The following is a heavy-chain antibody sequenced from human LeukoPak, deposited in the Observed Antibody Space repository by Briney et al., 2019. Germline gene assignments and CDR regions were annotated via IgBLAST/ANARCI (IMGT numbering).Heavy chain of an antibody. J-gene: IGHJ4*02. V-gene: IGHV1-2*02. Sequence: ASVKVSCKTSGYSFIDYYIHWMRQAPGQGLEWVGRIDPHSGGTHYAQKFQVRVTMTRDTSISTVYMELSGLRSDDTAVYYCARAPDPYTTSRFHYWGQGTLVTVSS. CDR3: ARAPDPYTTSRFHY. D-gene: IGHD2-2*01. CDR1: GYSFIDYY. CDR2: IDPHSGGT.